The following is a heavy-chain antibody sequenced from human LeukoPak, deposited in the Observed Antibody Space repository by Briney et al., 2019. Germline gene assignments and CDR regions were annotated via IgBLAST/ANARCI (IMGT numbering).Heavy chain of an antibody. CDR2: IYHSGST. CDR1: GGSISSGGYS. J-gene: IGHJ4*02. Sequence: PSETLSLTCAVSGGSISSGGYSWSWIRQPPGEGLEWIGYIYHSGSTYYNPSLKSRVTISVDRSKNQFSLKLSSVTAADTAVYYCARGGGGYFDYWGQGTLVTVSS. CDR3: ARGGGGYFDY. V-gene: IGHV4-30-2*01. D-gene: IGHD5-12*01.